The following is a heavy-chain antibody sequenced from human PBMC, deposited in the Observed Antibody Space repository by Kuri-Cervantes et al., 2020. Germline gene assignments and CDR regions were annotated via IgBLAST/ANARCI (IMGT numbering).Heavy chain of an antibody. CDR3: ASTKWELLNTPPLDY. V-gene: IGHV3-7*01. CDR1: GFTFSSYW. Sequence: GESLKISCAASGFTFSSYWMSWVRQAPGKGLEWVANIKQDGSEKFYVDSVKGRFTISRDNAKNSLYLQMNSLRAEDTAVYYCASTKWELLNTPPLDYRGQGTLVTVSS. J-gene: IGHJ4*02. D-gene: IGHD1-26*01. CDR2: IKQDGSEK.